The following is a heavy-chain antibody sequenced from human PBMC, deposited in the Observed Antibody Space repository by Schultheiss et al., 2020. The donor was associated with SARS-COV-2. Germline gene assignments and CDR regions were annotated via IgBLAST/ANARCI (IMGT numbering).Heavy chain of an antibody. V-gene: IGHV4-61*01. CDR2: IYYSGST. Sequence: SETLSLTCTVSGGSVSSGPYSWSWIRQSPGKGLEWIGDIYYSGSTNYNPSLKSRVTISIDTSKNQFSLKLSSVTAADTAVYYCASLYGSGGNWGQGTLVTVSS. J-gene: IGHJ4*02. D-gene: IGHD3-10*01. CDR3: ASLYGSGGN. CDR1: GGSVSSGPYS.